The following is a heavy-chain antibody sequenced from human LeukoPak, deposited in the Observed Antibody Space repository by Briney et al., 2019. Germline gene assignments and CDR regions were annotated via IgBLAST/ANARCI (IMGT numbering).Heavy chain of an antibody. Sequence: GGSLRLSCAASGFTVSSTYMSWVRQAPGKGLEWVSVIYSDGSTYYADSVKGRFTISRDNSKNTLYLQMNSLRAEDTAVYYCARRYNWNYVDYWGQGTLVTVSS. V-gene: IGHV3-66*04. J-gene: IGHJ4*02. CDR2: IYSDGST. CDR3: ARRYNWNYVDY. D-gene: IGHD1-20*01. CDR1: GFTVSSTY.